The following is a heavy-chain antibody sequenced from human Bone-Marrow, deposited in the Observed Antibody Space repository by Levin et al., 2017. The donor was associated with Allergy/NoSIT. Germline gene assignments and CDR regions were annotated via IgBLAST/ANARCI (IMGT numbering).Heavy chain of an antibody. CDR1: GFTFSSYS. Sequence: RTGGSLRLSCAASGFTFSSYSMNWVRQAPGKGLEWVSSISSSSSYIYYADSVKGRFTISRDNAKNSLYLQMNSLRAEDTAVYYCARFFSPVSWRYDYIWGSYRYTALDYWGQGTLVTVSS. V-gene: IGHV3-21*01. CDR3: ARFFSPVSWRYDYIWGSYRYTALDY. CDR2: ISSSSSYI. D-gene: IGHD3-16*02. J-gene: IGHJ4*02.